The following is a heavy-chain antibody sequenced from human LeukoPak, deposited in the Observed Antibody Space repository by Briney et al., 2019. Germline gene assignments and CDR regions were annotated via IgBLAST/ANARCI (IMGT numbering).Heavy chain of an antibody. V-gene: IGHV1-24*01. D-gene: IGHD3-22*01. CDR3: ATLPVGFTMTYTY. Sequence: ASVXVSCKVSGYTLTELSMHXVRQALGKGVXXXGGFDPEDGETIYAQXFXXRXXXTEDTSTGTAFMELSSLRSEDTAVYYCATLPVGFTMTYTYWGQGTLVTVSS. CDR2: FDPEDGET. J-gene: IGHJ4*02. CDR1: GYTLTELS.